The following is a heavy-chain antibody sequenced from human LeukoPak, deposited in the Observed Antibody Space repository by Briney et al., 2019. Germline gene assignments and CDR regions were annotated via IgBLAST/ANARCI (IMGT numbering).Heavy chain of an antibody. CDR1: GGSISSSNYY. V-gene: IGHV4-39*07. CDR2: IYYSGST. J-gene: IGHJ5*02. Sequence: SETLSLTCTVSGGSISSSNYYWGWIRQPPGKGLEWIGSIYYSGSTYYNPSLKSRVTISVDTSKNQFSLKLSSVTAADTAVYYCARDRVVTAYNWFDPWAREPWSPSPQ. D-gene: IGHD2-21*02. CDR3: ARDRVVTAYNWFDP.